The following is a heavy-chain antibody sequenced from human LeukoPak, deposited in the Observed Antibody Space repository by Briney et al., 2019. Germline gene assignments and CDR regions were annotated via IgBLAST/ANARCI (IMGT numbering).Heavy chain of an antibody. J-gene: IGHJ1*01. V-gene: IGHV1-2*02. Sequence: ASVKVSCKASGYTFTGYYMHWVRQAPGQGLEWMGWINPNSGGTNYAQKFQGRVTMTRDTSISTAYMELSRLRSDDTAVYYCARGRSSSSWSRPEYFQHWGQGTLVTVSS. CDR1: GYTFTGYY. CDR2: INPNSGGT. D-gene: IGHD6-13*01. CDR3: ARGRSSSSWSRPEYFQH.